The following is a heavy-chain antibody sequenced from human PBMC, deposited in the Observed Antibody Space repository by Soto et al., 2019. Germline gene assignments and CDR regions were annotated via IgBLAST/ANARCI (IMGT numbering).Heavy chain of an antibody. CDR3: ARLTVYYYSSGYPQPVYFDY. V-gene: IGHV1-46*01. Sequence: ASVKVSCKASGYTFTSYYMHWVRQAPGQGLEWMGIINPSGGSTSYAQKFQGRVTMTRDTSTSTVYMELSSLRSEDTAVYYCARLTVYYYSSGYPQPVYFDYRRHALLVTVSS. CDR2: INPSGGST. CDR1: GYTFTSYY. J-gene: IGHJ4*01. D-gene: IGHD3-22*01.